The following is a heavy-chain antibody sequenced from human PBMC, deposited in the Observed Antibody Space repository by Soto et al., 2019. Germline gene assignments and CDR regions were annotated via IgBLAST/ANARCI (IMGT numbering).Heavy chain of an antibody. V-gene: IGHV4-59*01. D-gene: IGHD2-2*01. CDR1: GGSISRYY. CDR2: IYYCGSA. CDR3: VRGEYPLAMRSRD. Sequence: TETLSLTCTVSGGSISRYYLSWIRQPPGKGLQWIGYIYYCGSANYNPSLKSRVTISGSTSKNEFSLKLSSVTAADTAVYYCVRGEYPLAMRSRDWRQADLVTIS. J-gene: IGHJ4*02.